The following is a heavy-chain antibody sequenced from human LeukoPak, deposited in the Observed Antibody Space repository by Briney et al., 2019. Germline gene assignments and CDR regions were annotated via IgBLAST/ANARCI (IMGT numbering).Heavy chain of an antibody. CDR2: IYTSGST. V-gene: IGHV4-4*07. CDR1: GGSFSGYY. CDR3: ARELASGWLTDY. J-gene: IGHJ4*02. D-gene: IGHD6-19*01. Sequence: SETLSLTCAVYGGSFSGYYWSWIRQPAGKGLEWIGRIYTSGSTNYNPSLKSRVTMSVDTSKNQFSLKLSSVTAADTAVYYCARELASGWLTDYWGQGTLVTVSS.